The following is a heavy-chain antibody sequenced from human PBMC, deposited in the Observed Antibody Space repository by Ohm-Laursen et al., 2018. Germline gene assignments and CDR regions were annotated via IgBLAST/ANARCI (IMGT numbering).Heavy chain of an antibody. J-gene: IGHJ4*02. V-gene: IGHV3-7*01. CDR1: GFTFSSYW. D-gene: IGHD3-22*01. CDR2: IKQDGSDK. CDR3: ARDWYYYDSNRFDY. Sequence: SLRLSCAASGFTFSSYWMSWVRQAPGKGLEWVANIKQDGSDKYYVDSVKGRFTISRDNAKNSLYLQMNSLRAEDTAVYYCARDWYYYDSNRFDYWGQGALVTVSS.